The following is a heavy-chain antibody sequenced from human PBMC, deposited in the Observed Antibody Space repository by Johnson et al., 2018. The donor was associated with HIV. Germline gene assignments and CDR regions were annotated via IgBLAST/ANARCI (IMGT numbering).Heavy chain of an antibody. CDR2: ISWNRRTL. V-gene: IGHV3-9*01. Sequence: VQLVESGGGLIQPGGSLRLSCAASGFTFDDYAMHWVRQAPGQGLEWVSGISWNRRTLGYVDSVKGRFTISRDTSKNTLYLQMNSLRPQDTAVYYCARTRRVAFDMWGQGTMVTVSS. J-gene: IGHJ3*02. CDR1: GFTFDDYA. CDR3: ARTRRVAFDM. D-gene: IGHD1-14*01.